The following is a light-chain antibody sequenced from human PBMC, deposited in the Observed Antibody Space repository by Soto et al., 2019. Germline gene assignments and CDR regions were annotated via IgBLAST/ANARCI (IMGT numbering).Light chain of an antibody. Sequence: DTQLTQSPSTLSASVGDRVTITCRASQSISDWLARYQQKPGKAPKLLIYKASTLQSGVPSRISGSRSGTEFTLTISSLQPDDFATYYCQQYDAFPLTFGGGTKVEIK. J-gene: IGKJ4*01. CDR2: KAS. CDR3: QQYDAFPLT. V-gene: IGKV1-5*03. CDR1: QSISDW.